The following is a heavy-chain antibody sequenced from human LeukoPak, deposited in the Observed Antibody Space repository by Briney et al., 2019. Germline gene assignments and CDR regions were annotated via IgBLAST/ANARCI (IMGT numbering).Heavy chain of an antibody. V-gene: IGHV4-4*07. J-gene: IGHJ4*02. D-gene: IGHD3-22*01. CDR2: IYTSGST. Sequence: SETLSLNCTVSGGSISSYYWSWIRQPAGKGLEWIGRIYTSGSTNYNPSLKSRVTMSVDTSKNQFSLKLSSVTAADTAVYYCARVRGDSSGYYYGITIFDYWGQGTLVTVSS. CDR3: ARVRGDSSGYYYGITIFDY. CDR1: GGSISSYY.